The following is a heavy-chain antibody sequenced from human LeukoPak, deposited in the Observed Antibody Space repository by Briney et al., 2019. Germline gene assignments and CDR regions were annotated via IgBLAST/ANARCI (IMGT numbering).Heavy chain of an antibody. V-gene: IGHV3-74*01. CDR3: VREYSGSSGRVFDY. Sequence: GGSLRLSCAASGFTFSTYWMHWVRQAPGKGPVWVSRVNTDGSETYGASVKGRFTISRDNAKNTLYLQMNSLRAEDTAVYYCVREYSGSSGRVFDYWGQGTLVTVSS. CDR1: GFTFSTYW. D-gene: IGHD6-6*01. J-gene: IGHJ4*02. CDR2: VNTDGSET.